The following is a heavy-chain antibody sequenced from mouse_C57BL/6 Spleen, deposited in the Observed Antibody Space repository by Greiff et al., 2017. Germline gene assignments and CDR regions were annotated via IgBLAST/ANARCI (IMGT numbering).Heavy chain of an antibody. J-gene: IGHJ2*01. Sequence: QVQLQQPGAELVMPGASVKLSCKASGYTFTSYWMHWVKQRPGQGLEWIGEIDTSDSYTNYNQKFKGKSTLTVDKSSSTAYMQLSSLTSEDSAVYYCARSTVVATRYFDYWGQGTTLTVSS. D-gene: IGHD1-1*01. CDR1: GYTFTSYW. CDR2: IDTSDSYT. V-gene: IGHV1-69*01. CDR3: ARSTVVATRYFDY.